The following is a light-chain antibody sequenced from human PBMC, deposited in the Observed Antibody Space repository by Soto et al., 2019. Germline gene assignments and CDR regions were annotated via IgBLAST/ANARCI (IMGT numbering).Light chain of an antibody. CDR2: GAS. CDR1: QSVSSSY. Sequence: EIVLTQSPGTLSLSPGERATLSCRASQSVSSSYLAWYQQKPGQAPRLLIYGASSRATGIPDRFSGSGSGTDFTVTISRLEPEDFAVYYCQQYDSSPRDGTFGQGTKVEIK. V-gene: IGKV3-20*01. CDR3: QQYDSSPRDGT. J-gene: IGKJ1*01.